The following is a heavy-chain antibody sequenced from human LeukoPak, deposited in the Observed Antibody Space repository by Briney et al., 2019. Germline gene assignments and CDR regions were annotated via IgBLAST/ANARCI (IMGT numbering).Heavy chain of an antibody. V-gene: IGHV4-34*01. J-gene: IGHJ4*02. CDR3: ARGRYDSSGYYPRTFDY. Sequence: SEALSLTCAVYGGSFSGYYWSWIRQPPGKGLEWIGEINHSGSTNYNPSLKSRVTISVDTSKNQFSLKLSSVTAADTAVYYCARGRYDSSGYYPRTFDYWGQGTLVTVSS. D-gene: IGHD3-22*01. CDR2: INHSGST. CDR1: GGSFSGYY.